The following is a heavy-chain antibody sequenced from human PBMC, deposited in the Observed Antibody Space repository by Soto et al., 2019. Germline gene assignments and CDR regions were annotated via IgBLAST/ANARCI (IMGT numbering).Heavy chain of an antibody. CDR2: IYYSGST. V-gene: IGHV4-59*12. Sequence: PSETLSLTCTVSGGSISSYYWSWIRQPPGKGLEWIGHIYYSGSTYYNPSLKSRVTISVDTSKNQFSLKLSSVTAADTAVYYCARAAAGPYFDYWGQGTLVTVSS. J-gene: IGHJ4*02. D-gene: IGHD6-13*01. CDR3: ARAAAGPYFDY. CDR1: GGSISSYY.